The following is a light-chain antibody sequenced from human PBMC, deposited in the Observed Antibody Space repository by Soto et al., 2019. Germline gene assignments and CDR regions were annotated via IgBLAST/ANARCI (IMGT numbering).Light chain of an antibody. CDR2: EVN. V-gene: IGLV2-14*01. CDR1: SGDVGAYTS. CDR3: SSYISDNRSYV. Sequence: QSVLGQHAAVSGSPGQSITISCTGTSGDVGAYTSVSGDQHHPDKPPKGMIYEVNKRPSGVSLRFSGSKSGNTASLTISGLQADDAAHYYCSSYISDNRSYVFGTGTKVTVL. J-gene: IGLJ1*01.